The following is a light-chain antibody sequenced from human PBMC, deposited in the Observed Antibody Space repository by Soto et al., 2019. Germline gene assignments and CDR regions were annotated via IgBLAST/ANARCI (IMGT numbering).Light chain of an antibody. Sequence: QSALTQPPSASGSPGQSVTISCTGTSSDVGGYNYVSWYQQHPGKAPKLMIYEGTKRPSGVPDRFSGSKSGNTASLTVSGLQDEDEADYYCSSYAGRVVFGGGTKLTVL. V-gene: IGLV2-8*01. CDR3: SSYAGRVV. CDR1: SSDVGGYNY. J-gene: IGLJ2*01. CDR2: EGT.